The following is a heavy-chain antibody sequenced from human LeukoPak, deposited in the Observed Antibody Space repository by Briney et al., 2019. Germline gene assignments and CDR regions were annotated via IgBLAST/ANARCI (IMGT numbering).Heavy chain of an antibody. J-gene: IGHJ3*02. CDR2: IRYDGSNK. D-gene: IGHD5-18*01. Sequence: GGSLRLSCAASGFTFSSYGMHWVRQAPGKGLEWVAFIRYDGSNKYYADSVKGRFTISRDNSKNTLYPQMNSLRAEDTAVYYCAKDFWIQLTDAFDIWGQGTMVTVSS. CDR3: AKDFWIQLTDAFDI. CDR1: GFTFSSYG. V-gene: IGHV3-30*02.